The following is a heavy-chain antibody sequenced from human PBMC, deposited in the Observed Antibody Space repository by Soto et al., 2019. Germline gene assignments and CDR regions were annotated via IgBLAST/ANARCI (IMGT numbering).Heavy chain of an antibody. V-gene: IGHV3-48*03. J-gene: IGHJ6*02. CDR2: ISSSGSTI. CDR3: ARDGMVRGVIPPYYYGMDV. CDR1: GFTFSSYE. Sequence: QSGGSLRLSCAASGFTFSSYEMNWVRQAPGKGLEWVSYISSSGSTIYYADSVKGRFTISRDNAKNSLYLQMNSLRAEDTAVYYCARDGMVRGVIPPYYYGMDVWGQGTTVTVSS. D-gene: IGHD3-10*01.